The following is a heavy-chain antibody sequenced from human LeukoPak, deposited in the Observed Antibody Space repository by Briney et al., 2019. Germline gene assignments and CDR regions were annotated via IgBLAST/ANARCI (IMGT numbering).Heavy chain of an antibody. CDR3: AKEGDWTHEY. D-gene: IGHD1-1*01. Sequence: GGSLRLSCAASGFSFSTNWMDWIRQAPGKGLEWVANIKQDGSAKHYVDSVKGRFTISRDNAKNSLYLRMNSLTVDDTAVYYCAKEGDWTHEYWGQGTLVIVSS. CDR2: IKQDGSAK. CDR1: GFSFSTNW. V-gene: IGHV3-7*03. J-gene: IGHJ4*02.